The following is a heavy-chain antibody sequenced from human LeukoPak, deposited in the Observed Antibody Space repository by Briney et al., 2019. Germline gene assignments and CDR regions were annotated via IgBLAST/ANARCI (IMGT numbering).Heavy chain of an antibody. D-gene: IGHD6-6*01. Sequence: GGSLRLSCTASGFSFSGHWMHWARQLPGKGLVWVSHISPTGSTTSYADSVKGRFTVSRDNAKNTLYLQVNNLRAEDTAVYYCARGPNSNWSGLDFWGQGTLLTVSS. V-gene: IGHV3-74*01. CDR1: GFSFSGHW. CDR3: ARGPNSNWSGLDF. J-gene: IGHJ4*02. CDR2: ISPTGSTT.